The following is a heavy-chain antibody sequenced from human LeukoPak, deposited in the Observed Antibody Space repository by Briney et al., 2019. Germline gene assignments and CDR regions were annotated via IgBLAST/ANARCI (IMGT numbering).Heavy chain of an antibody. Sequence: AASVKVSRKASGGTFSSYAISWVRQAPGQGLEWMGRIIPILGIANYAQKFQGRVTITADKSTSTAYMELSSLRSEDTAVYYCARVGIAAAGPFDYWGQGTLVTVSS. CDR2: IIPILGIA. V-gene: IGHV1-69*04. D-gene: IGHD6-13*01. J-gene: IGHJ4*02. CDR1: GGTFSSYA. CDR3: ARVGIAAAGPFDY.